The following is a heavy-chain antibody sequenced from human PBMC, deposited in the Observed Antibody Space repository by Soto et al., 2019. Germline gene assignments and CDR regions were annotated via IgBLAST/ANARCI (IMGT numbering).Heavy chain of an antibody. J-gene: IGHJ3*02. CDR3: ARRYGSAFDI. CDR2: IYYSGST. CDR1: GGSISSYY. Sequence: PSETLSLTCTVSGGSISSYYWSWIRQPPGKRLEWIGYIYYSGSTNYNPSLKSRVTISVDTSKNQFSLKLSSVTAADTAVYYCARRYGSAFDIWGQGTMVTASS. D-gene: IGHD3-10*01. V-gene: IGHV4-59*01.